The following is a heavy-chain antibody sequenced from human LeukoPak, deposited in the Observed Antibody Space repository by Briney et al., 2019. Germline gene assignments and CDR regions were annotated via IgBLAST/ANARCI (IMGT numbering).Heavy chain of an antibody. Sequence: SETLSLTCSVSGGSFSNTGYYWGWVRQPPGKGLEWIATINYSGSTYYNPSLLSRVTISVDPSKIQLSLNLTSMTAADTAVYLWLRPPPSFCISPDYVDFWGQGTLVIVSS. D-gene: IGHD3-3*01. CDR2: INYSGST. V-gene: IGHV4-39*01. CDR1: GGSFSNTGYY. CDR3: LRPPPSFCISPDYVDF. J-gene: IGHJ4*02.